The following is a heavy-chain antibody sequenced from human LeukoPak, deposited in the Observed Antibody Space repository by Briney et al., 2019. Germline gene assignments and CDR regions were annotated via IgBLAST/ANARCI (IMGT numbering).Heavy chain of an antibody. V-gene: IGHV3-30*02. D-gene: IGHD1-26*01. Sequence: GGSLRLSCAASGFTFSGYGMHWVRQAPGKGLEWVAFIRYDGSNKYYADSVKGRFTISTDNSKNTLYLQMNSLRAEDTAVYYCAKDQGGSSYGDAFDIWGQGTMVTVSS. CDR1: GFTFSGYG. CDR2: IRYDGSNK. J-gene: IGHJ3*02. CDR3: AKDQGGSSYGDAFDI.